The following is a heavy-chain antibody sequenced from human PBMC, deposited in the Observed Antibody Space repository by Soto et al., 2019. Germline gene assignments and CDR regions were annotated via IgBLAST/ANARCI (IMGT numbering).Heavy chain of an antibody. D-gene: IGHD5-18*01. V-gene: IGHV1-69*13. CDR2: IIPIFGTA. J-gene: IGHJ4*02. Sequence: SVKVSCKASGGTFSSYAMSWVRQAPGQGLEWMGGIIPIFGTANYAQKFQGRVTITADESTSTAYMELSSLRSEDTAVYYCARDSQQRGYSYGSHDYWGQGTLVTVSS. CDR1: GGTFSSYA. CDR3: ARDSQQRGYSYGSHDY.